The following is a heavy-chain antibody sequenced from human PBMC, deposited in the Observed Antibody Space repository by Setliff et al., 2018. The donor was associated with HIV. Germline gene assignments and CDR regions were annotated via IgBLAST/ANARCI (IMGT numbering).Heavy chain of an antibody. V-gene: IGHV1-69*10. CDR3: ARCGAGEWHLYMDV. J-gene: IGHJ6*03. D-gene: IGHD3-16*01. CDR2: IISSLPVT. CDR1: GSTFSRNA. Sequence: SVKVSCKASGSTFSRNAISWVRQAPGQGLEWMGGIISSLPVTHYAQKFQGRLTITADKSTSTVYMELSSLRSEDTAVYYCARCGAGEWHLYMDVWGKGTAVTAP.